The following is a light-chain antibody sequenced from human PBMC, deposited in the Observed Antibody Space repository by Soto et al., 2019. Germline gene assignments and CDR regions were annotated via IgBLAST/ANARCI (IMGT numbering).Light chain of an antibody. V-gene: IGKV3-20*01. CDR1: QSVSSK. Sequence: EVVMTQSPATLSVSPGERATLSCRASQSVSSKLALYQHKPGQAPGLNIYGSSNRATGIPDRSSGSGSGKGFTLTITRLKLEDFALYYCQQYGSSPTWTFGQGTKVDI. CDR3: QQYGSSPTWT. CDR2: GSS. J-gene: IGKJ1*01.